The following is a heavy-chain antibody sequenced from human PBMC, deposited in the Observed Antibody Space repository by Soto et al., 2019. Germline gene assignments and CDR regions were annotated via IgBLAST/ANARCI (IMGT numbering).Heavy chain of an antibody. Sequence: QVQLQESGPGLVKPSQTLSLTCTVSGGSISSVGYYWSWIRQHPGKGLEWIGYIYYSGSTYYNPSLNSRVTISVDTSKNQFSLKLSSVTAADTAVYYCASDYDFWSGYYSAWGQGTRVTVSS. D-gene: IGHD3-3*01. CDR2: IYYSGST. V-gene: IGHV4-31*03. CDR1: GGSISSVGYY. J-gene: IGHJ5*02. CDR3: ASDYDFWSGYYSA.